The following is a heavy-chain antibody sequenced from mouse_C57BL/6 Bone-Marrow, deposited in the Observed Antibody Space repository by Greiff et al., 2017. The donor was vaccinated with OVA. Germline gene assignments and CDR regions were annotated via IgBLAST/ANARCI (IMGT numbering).Heavy chain of an antibody. J-gene: IGHJ1*03. D-gene: IGHD1-1*01. CDR3: ARCTVVAHWYFDV. Sequence: EVQRVESGGDLVKPGGSLKLSCAASGFTFSSYGMSWVRQTPDKRLEWVATISSGGSYTYYPDSVKGRFTISRDNAKNTLYLQMSSLKSEDTAMYYCARCTVVAHWYFDVWGTGTTVTVSS. CDR2: ISSGGSYT. CDR1: GFTFSSYG. V-gene: IGHV5-6*01.